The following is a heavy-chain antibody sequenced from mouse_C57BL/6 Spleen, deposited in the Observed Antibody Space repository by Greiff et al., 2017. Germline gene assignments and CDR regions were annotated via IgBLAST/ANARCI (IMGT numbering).Heavy chain of an antibody. CDR2: IWRGGST. J-gene: IGHJ4*01. CDR3: AKTAQADSFYAMDD. Sequence: VKLMESGPGLVQPSQSLSITCTVSGFSLTSYGVHWVRQSPGKGLEWLGVIWRGGSTDYNAAFMSRLSITKDNSKSQVFFKMNSLQADDTAIYYCAKTAQADSFYAMDDWGQGTSVTVSS. CDR1: GFSLTSYG. D-gene: IGHD3-2*02. V-gene: IGHV2-5*01.